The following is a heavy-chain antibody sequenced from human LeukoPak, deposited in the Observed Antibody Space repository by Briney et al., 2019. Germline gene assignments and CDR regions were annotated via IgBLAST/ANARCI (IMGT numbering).Heavy chain of an antibody. CDR1: GFTFSSYS. CDR3: ATPPTVTRNY. V-gene: IGHV3-23*01. D-gene: IGHD4-17*01. CDR2: ISDSGANT. Sequence: PGGSLRLSCAASGFTFSSYSMSWVRQAPGKGLEWVSIISDSGANTYYADSVRGRFTISRDNSKNTLYLQMDSLRAEDTAVYYCATPPTVTRNYWGQGTLVTVSS. J-gene: IGHJ4*02.